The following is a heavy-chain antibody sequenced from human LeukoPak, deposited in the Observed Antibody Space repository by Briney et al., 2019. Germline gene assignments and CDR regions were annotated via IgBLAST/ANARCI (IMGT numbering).Heavy chain of an antibody. V-gene: IGHV4-4*07. CDR1: GGSISSYY. CDR3: ARGRGDYGDLEPYY. Sequence: PSETLSLTCTVSGGSISSYYWSWIRQPAGKGLEWIGRIYTSGSTNYNPSLKSRVTMSLDTSNNQFSLKLSSVTAADTAVYYCARGRGDYGDLEPYYWGQGTLVTVSS. CDR2: IYTSGST. J-gene: IGHJ4*02. D-gene: IGHD4-17*01.